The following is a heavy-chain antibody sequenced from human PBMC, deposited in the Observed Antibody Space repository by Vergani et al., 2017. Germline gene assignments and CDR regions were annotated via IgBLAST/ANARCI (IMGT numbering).Heavy chain of an antibody. J-gene: IGHJ3*02. D-gene: IGHD2-21*01. CDR2: IYTSGST. Sequence: QVQLQESGPGLVKPSQTLSLTCTVSGGSISSGSYYWSWIRQPAGKGLEWIGRIYTSGSTNYNPSLKSRVTISVDTSKNQFPLKLSSVTAADTAVYYCARRCGGDCWGAFDIWGQGTMVTVSS. CDR3: ARRCGGDCWGAFDI. CDR1: GGSISSGSYY. V-gene: IGHV4-61*02.